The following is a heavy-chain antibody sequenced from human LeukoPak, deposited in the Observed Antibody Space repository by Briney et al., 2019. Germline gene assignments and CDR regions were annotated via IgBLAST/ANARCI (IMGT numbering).Heavy chain of an antibody. CDR1: GGSISSYY. CDR2: IYSGGNT. J-gene: IGHJ4*02. CDR3: ARAHTSSCNGGPCPFFLDS. V-gene: IGHV4-4*07. D-gene: IGHD3-16*01. Sequence: SETLSLTYTVSGGSISSYYWTWIRQPAGKALEWIGRIYSGGNTNYTPSLESRVTMSVDTSKNQFSLKLTSLTAADTAVYYCARAHTSSCNGGPCPFFLDSWGQGTLVTVSS.